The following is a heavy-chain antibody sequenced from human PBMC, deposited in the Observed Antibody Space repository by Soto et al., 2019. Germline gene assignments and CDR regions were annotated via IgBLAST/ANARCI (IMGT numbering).Heavy chain of an antibody. Sequence: EVQLLESGGGMVQPGGSLRVSCAASGFTFRNFVMSWVRQAPGKGLEWVSAIRATGGETFYADSVKGRFTTSRDNSKNTLYLQMNSLRDEDTALYFCAQDRGWGVVSPSHDYWGQGTLVTVSS. CDR3: AQDRGWGVVSPSHDY. CDR2: IRATGGET. D-gene: IGHD2-21*01. CDR1: GFTFRNFV. J-gene: IGHJ4*02. V-gene: IGHV3-23*01.